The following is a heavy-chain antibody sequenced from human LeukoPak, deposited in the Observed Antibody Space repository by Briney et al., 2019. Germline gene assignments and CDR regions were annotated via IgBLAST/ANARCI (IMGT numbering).Heavy chain of an antibody. Sequence: PGGSLRLSCAASGFTFTAYWMHWVRQAPGKGLVWVSRINTDGSSTSYADSVKGRFTISRDNAKNTLYLQMNSLRAEDTAVYYCARDYCSSTSCYQREWGQGTLVTVSS. J-gene: IGHJ4*02. V-gene: IGHV3-74*01. CDR1: GFTFTAYW. CDR3: ARDYCSSTSCYQRE. CDR2: INTDGSST. D-gene: IGHD2-2*01.